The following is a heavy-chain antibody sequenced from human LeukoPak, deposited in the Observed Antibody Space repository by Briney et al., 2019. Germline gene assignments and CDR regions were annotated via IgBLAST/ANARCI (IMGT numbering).Heavy chain of an antibody. CDR3: ARDDPDLIAVAGTLDY. CDR2: INPSGGST. J-gene: IGHJ4*02. Sequence: ASVKVSCKASGYTFTSYYMHWVRQAPGQGLEWMGIINPSGGSTSYAQKFQGRVTMTRDTSTSTVYMELSSLRSEDTAMYYCARDDPDLIAVAGTLDYWGQGTLVTVSS. D-gene: IGHD6-19*01. V-gene: IGHV1-46*01. CDR1: GYTFTSYY.